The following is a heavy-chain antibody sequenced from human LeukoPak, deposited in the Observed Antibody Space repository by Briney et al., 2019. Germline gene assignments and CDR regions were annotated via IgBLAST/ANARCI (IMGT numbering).Heavy chain of an antibody. J-gene: IGHJ4*02. CDR2: ISAGGGRT. Sequence: GGSLRLSCAASGFSFSSYAMNWVRQAPGKGLEWVSVISAGGGRTYYADSVKGRFTISRDNSNNTLYLQMNSLRAEDTAVYYCAKPIYDFWSGYYSGGDYWGQGTLVTVSS. D-gene: IGHD3-3*01. CDR3: AKPIYDFWSGYYSGGDY. V-gene: IGHV3-23*01. CDR1: GFSFSSYA.